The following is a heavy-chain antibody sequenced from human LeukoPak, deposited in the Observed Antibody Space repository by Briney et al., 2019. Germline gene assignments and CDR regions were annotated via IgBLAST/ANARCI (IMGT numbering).Heavy chain of an antibody. J-gene: IGHJ4*02. CDR1: GFTFSGYA. D-gene: IGHD2-2*01. V-gene: IGHV3-21*01. CDR2: ITGSSDSI. CDR3: ARLVCSTIPCYGKFYFDS. Sequence: GGSLRLSCAASGFTFSGYAMEWVRQAPGKGLEWVSSITGSSDSIYYADSVKGRFTISRDNAKSSVYLQMNSLRAEDTAVYYCARLVCSTIPCYGKFYFDSWGQGTLVPVSS.